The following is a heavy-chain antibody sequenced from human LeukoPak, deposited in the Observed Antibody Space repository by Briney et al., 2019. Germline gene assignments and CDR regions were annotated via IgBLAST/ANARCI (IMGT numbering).Heavy chain of an antibody. CDR3: AKDGLTGVNYYYGMDV. CDR1: GFSFSSYG. V-gene: IGHV3-30*18. J-gene: IGHJ6*04. Sequence: GRSLRLSCAASGFSFSSYGIHWVRQAPGKGLEWVAVISYDESYKYYADSVKGRFTISRDNSKNTLYLQMNSLRAEDTAVHYCAKDGLTGVNYYYGMDVWGKGTTVTVSS. CDR2: ISYDESYK. D-gene: IGHD7-27*01.